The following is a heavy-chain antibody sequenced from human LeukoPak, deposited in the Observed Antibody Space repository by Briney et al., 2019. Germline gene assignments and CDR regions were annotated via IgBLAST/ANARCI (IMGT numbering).Heavy chain of an antibody. V-gene: IGHV1-18*01. Sequence: GASVKVSCKSSGYTFTSCGTSWVRQAPGQGLEWMGWISAYNGNTNYAQKLQGRVTMTTDTSTSTADMELRSLRSDDTAVYYCARDRGYYYDSSGYYPPGDWGQGTLVTVSS. CDR2: ISAYNGNT. D-gene: IGHD3-22*01. J-gene: IGHJ4*02. CDR3: ARDRGYYYDSSGYYPPGD. CDR1: GYTFTSCG.